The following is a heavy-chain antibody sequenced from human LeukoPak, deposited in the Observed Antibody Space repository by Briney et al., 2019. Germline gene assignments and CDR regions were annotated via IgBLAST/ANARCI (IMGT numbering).Heavy chain of an antibody. CDR2: ISNNGGYT. J-gene: IGHJ4*02. D-gene: IGHD2-15*01. V-gene: IGHV3-23*01. CDR1: GFTFSSSA. Sequence: GGSLRLSCAASGFTFSSSAMGWVRQAPGKGLEWVSAISNNGGYTYYADSVQGRFTISRDNSKSTLCLQMNSLRAEDTAVYYCAKQLGYCSDGSCYFPYWGQGTLVTVSS. CDR3: AKQLGYCSDGSCYFPY.